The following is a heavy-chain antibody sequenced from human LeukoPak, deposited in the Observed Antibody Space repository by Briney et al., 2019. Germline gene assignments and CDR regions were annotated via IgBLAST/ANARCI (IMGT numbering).Heavy chain of an antibody. D-gene: IGHD1-26*01. CDR1: GGTFSSYA. CDR3: ATLVGATPTDY. Sequence: GSSVKVSSKASGGTFSSYAISWVRQAPGQGLEWMGRIIPILGIANYAQKFQGRVTITADKSTSTAYMELSSLRSEDTAVYYCATLVGATPTDYWGQGTLVTVSS. CDR2: IIPILGIA. V-gene: IGHV1-69*04. J-gene: IGHJ4*02.